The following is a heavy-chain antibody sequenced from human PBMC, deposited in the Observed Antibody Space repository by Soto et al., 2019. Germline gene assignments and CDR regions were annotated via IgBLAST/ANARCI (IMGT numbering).Heavy chain of an antibody. Sequence: PSETLSLTCAVSGGSISSGGYSWSWIRQPPGKSMEWIGYIYHSGSTYYNPSLKSRVTISVDRSKNQFSLKLSSVTAADTAVYYCARDQGRITGTTRFYYGMDVWGQGTTVTVSS. V-gene: IGHV4-30-2*01. D-gene: IGHD1-20*01. CDR1: GGSISSGGYS. CDR2: IYHSGST. J-gene: IGHJ6*02. CDR3: ARDQGRITGTTRFYYGMDV.